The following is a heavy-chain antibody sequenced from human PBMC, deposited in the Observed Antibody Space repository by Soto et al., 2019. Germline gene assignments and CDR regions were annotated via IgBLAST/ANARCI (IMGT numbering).Heavy chain of an antibody. CDR3: ARVPYCSGGSCSDYYYMDV. CDR2: ISSSGSTI. Sequence: GGSLRLSCAASGFTFSDYYMSWIRQAPGKGLEWVSYISSSGSTIYYADSVKGRFTISRDNAKNSLYLQMNSLRAEDTAVYYCARVPYCSGGSCSDYYYMDVWGKGTTVTVSS. J-gene: IGHJ6*03. D-gene: IGHD2-15*01. V-gene: IGHV3-11*01. CDR1: GFTFSDYY.